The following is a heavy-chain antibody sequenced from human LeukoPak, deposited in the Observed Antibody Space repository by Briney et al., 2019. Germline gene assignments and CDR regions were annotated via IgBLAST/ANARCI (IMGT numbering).Heavy chain of an antibody. D-gene: IGHD2-2*01. CDR1: GGTFSSYA. V-gene: IGHV1-69*06. J-gene: IGHJ4*02. CDR3: AATQQYCSSTSCFFDY. Sequence: GASVKVSCKASGGTFSSYAISWVRQAPGQGLEWMGGIIPIFGTANYAQKFQGRVAITAYKSTSTAYMELSSLRSEDAAVYYCAATQQYCSSTSCFFDYWGQGTLVTVSS. CDR2: IIPIFGTA.